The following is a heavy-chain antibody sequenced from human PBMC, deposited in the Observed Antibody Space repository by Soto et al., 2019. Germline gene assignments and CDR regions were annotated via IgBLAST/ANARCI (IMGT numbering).Heavy chain of an antibody. CDR3: ARDGSGSYYTYYYYGMDG. Sequence: XETLSVTCPLSGVSISSYYWSWIREPAGKGLEWIGRIYTSGSTNYNPSLKSRVTMSVDTSKNQFSLKLSSVTAADTAVYYCARDGSGSYYTYYYYGMDGWGQGTTVTVSS. CDR2: IYTSGST. CDR1: GVSISSYY. J-gene: IGHJ6*02. V-gene: IGHV4-4*07. D-gene: IGHD3-10*01.